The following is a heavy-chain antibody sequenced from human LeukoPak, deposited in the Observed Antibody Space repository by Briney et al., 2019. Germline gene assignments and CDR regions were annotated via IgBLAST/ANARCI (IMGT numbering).Heavy chain of an antibody. Sequence: GGSLRLSCAASGFTFSGCGMHWVRQAPGKVLEWVAFIWYDGRDKYYVDSVKGRFTISRDNSKNTLYLQMNSLRAKDTAMYYCAKDPYSYGSYFDYWGQGTLVTVSS. CDR1: GFTFSGCG. D-gene: IGHD5-18*01. V-gene: IGHV3-30*02. J-gene: IGHJ4*02. CDR2: IWYDGRDK. CDR3: AKDPYSYGSYFDY.